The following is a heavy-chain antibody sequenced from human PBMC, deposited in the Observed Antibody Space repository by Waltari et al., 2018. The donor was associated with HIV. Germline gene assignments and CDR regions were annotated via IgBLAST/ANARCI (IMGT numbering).Heavy chain of an antibody. CDR1: GFTFRSFS. CDR3: VRVTKGQTTFFDY. V-gene: IGHV3-21*01. CDR2: ISSGSTYI. Sequence: EVELVESGGGLVKPGGSLRLSCAVSGFTFRSFSMNWVRQAPGKGLEWVSSISSGSTYIDYGDSVQGRFTVSRDNAKNSLYLQMNSLRAEDTAVYYCVRVTKGQTTFFDYWGQGTLVTVSS. D-gene: IGHD1-1*01. J-gene: IGHJ4*02.